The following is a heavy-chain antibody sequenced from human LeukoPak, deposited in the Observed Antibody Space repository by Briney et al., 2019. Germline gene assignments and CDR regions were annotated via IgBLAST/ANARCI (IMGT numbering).Heavy chain of an antibody. CDR3: ARAPSCSSTSCYIYYYYYMDV. Sequence: GASVKVSCKASGYTFVSYGITWVRQAPGQGLEWMGWISAYNGNTNYAQKLQGRVTMTTDTSTSTAYMELRSLRSDDTAVYYCARAPSCSSTSCYIYYYYYMDVWGKGTTVTVSS. J-gene: IGHJ6*03. V-gene: IGHV1-18*01. CDR1: GYTFVSYG. D-gene: IGHD2-2*02. CDR2: ISAYNGNT.